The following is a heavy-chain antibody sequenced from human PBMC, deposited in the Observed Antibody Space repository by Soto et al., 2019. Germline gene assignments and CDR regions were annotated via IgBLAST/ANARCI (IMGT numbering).Heavy chain of an antibody. Sequence: QVQLQESGPGLVKPSGTLSLTCAVSGGSISSRNWWSWVRQPPGKGLEWIGEIYHSGSSNYNPSRKSRVTISVDKSKNQFSLKLSSVTAADTAVYYCASKFGELLADAFDIWGQGTTVTVSS. V-gene: IGHV4-4*02. CDR3: ASKFGELLADAFDI. CDR1: GGSISSRNW. D-gene: IGHD3-10*01. CDR2: IYHSGSS. J-gene: IGHJ3*02.